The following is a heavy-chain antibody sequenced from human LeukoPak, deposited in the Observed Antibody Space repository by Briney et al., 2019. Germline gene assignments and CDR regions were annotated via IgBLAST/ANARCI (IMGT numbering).Heavy chain of an antibody. J-gene: IGHJ3*02. CDR1: GGSISSYY. CDR3: ARVGPNYDFWSGYNPGAFDI. V-gene: IGHV4-59*12. Sequence: PSETLSLTCTVSGGSISSYYWSWIRQPPGKGLEWIGYIYYSGSTNYNPSLKSRVTISVDTSKNQFSLKLSPVTAADTAVYYCARVGPNYDFWSGYNPGAFDIWGQGTMVTVSS. CDR2: IYYSGST. D-gene: IGHD3-3*01.